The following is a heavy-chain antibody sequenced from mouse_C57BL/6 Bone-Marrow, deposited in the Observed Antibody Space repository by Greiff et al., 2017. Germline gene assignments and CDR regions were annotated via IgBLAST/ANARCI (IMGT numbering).Heavy chain of an antibody. CDR3: ARPYYSNYWYFVV. CDR2: IYPGSGST. J-gene: IGHJ1*03. D-gene: IGHD2-5*01. CDR1: GYTFTSYW. V-gene: IGHV1-55*01. Sequence: VQLQQPGAELVKPGASVKMSCKASGYTFTSYWITWVKQRPGQGLEWIGDIYPGSGSTNYNEKFKSKATLTVDTSSRTAYMQRSSLTSEDSAVYYCARPYYSNYWYFVVWGTGTTVTVSS.